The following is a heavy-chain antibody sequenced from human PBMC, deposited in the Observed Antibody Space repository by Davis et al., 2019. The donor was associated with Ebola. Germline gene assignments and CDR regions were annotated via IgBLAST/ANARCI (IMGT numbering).Heavy chain of an antibody. J-gene: IGHJ4*02. Sequence: GESLKISCAASGFTVSDNYMSWVRQAPGKGLEWVGRSRYKSNGYTTEYAASGKGRFTISRDESNNSLFLQMNSLRTDDTAVYYCATTSPYRNSYYFDYWGRGTMVTVSS. D-gene: IGHD4-11*01. CDR1: GFTVSDNY. CDR3: ATTSPYRNSYYFDY. CDR2: SRYKSNGYTT. V-gene: IGHV3-72*01.